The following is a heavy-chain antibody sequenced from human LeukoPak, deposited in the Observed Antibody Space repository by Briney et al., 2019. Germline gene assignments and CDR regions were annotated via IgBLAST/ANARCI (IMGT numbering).Heavy chain of an antibody. V-gene: IGHV3-7*04. J-gene: IGHJ4*02. D-gene: IGHD1-14*01. Sequence: RGSLRRTYAASGFTFSKYWISWVLQAPGKGLEWVANIKQDGGEKYYVDSVEGRFTISRDNAKNSLDLQMNSLRAEDTAVYYCVRQFDGTPDYWGQGTLVTVSS. CDR1: GFTFSKYW. CDR2: IKQDGGEK. CDR3: VRQFDGTPDY.